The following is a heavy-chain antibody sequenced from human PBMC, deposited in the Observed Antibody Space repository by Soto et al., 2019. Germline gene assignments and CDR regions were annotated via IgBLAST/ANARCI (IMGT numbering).Heavy chain of an antibody. D-gene: IGHD3-16*01. J-gene: IGHJ4*02. CDR2: ISPAGNSV. Sequence: EVQLVESGGGLAQPGGSLRLSCVASGFTFSSYSINGIRQAPGKGPEWVSWISPAGNSVDYTDSVKGRFTISRDNAENSLYLEMNSLRDEDTAGYYCVRDHLWAFDYWGQGTLVTVSS. CDR3: VRDHLWAFDY. V-gene: IGHV3-48*02. CDR1: GFTFSSYS.